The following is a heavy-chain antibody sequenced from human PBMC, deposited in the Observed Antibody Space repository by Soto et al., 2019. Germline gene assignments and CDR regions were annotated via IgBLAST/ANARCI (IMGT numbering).Heavy chain of an antibody. CDR2: INAGNGNT. CDR3: AREFYCSSTSCYYDGMDV. CDR1: GYTFTSYA. J-gene: IGHJ6*02. D-gene: IGHD2-2*01. V-gene: IGHV1-3*01. Sequence: ASVKVSCKASGYTFTSYAMHWVRQAPGQRLEWMGWINAGNGNTKYSQKFQGRVTITRDTSASTAYMELSSLRSEDTAVYYCAREFYCSSTSCYYDGMDVWGQGTTVTVSS.